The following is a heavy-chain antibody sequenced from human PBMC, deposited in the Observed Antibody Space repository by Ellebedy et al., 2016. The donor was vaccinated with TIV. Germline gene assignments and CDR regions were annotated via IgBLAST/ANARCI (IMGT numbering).Heavy chain of an antibody. J-gene: IGHJ4*02. D-gene: IGHD3-22*01. CDR1: GGIFRSYA. Sequence: ASVKVSCKASGGIFRSYAISWVRQAPGQGLEWMGGIIAIFGSTKYAQKFQGRVTITADESTSTAYMELSRLRSDDTALYYCARAYYYDSIAFYFDSWGQGTLVTVSS. V-gene: IGHV1-69*13. CDR3: ARAYYYDSIAFYFDS. CDR2: IIAIFGST.